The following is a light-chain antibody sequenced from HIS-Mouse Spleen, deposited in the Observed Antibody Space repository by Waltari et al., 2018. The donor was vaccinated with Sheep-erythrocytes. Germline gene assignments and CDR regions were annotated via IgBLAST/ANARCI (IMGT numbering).Light chain of an antibody. CDR2: DAS. V-gene: IGKV3-11*01. CDR1: QSVSSY. Sequence: EIVLTHSPVTLSSSPGERATLSCRASQSVSSYLAWYQQKPGQAHRLLIYDASNRATGIPARFSGSGSGTDFTLTISSLEPEDFAVYYCQQRSNWYTFGQGTKLEIK. CDR3: QQRSNWYT. J-gene: IGKJ2*01.